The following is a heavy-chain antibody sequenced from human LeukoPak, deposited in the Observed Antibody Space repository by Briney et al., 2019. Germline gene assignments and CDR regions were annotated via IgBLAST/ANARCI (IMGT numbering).Heavy chain of an antibody. D-gene: IGHD6-19*01. V-gene: IGHV1-2*02. CDR1: GYTFTGYY. CDR2: INPNSGGT. Sequence: ASVKVSCKASGYTFTGYYVHWVRQAPGQGLEWMGWINPNSGGTNYAQKFQGRVTMTRDTSISTAYMELSRLRSDDTAVYYCAPSNSGWYFGFDYWGQGTLVTVSS. J-gene: IGHJ4*02. CDR3: APSNSGWYFGFDY.